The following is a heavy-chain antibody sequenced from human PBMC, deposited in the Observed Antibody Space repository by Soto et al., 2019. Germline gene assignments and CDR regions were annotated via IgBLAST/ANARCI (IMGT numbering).Heavy chain of an antibody. CDR2: MNPNSGNT. D-gene: IGHD6-19*01. Sequence: ASVKVSCKASGYTFTSYDINWVRQATGQGLEWLGWMNPNSGNTGYAQKFQGRVTMTRNTSISTAYMEVSSLRSEDTAVYYCARERAGRANDYWGQGTLVTVSS. J-gene: IGHJ4*02. CDR1: GYTFTSYD. CDR3: ARERAGRANDY. V-gene: IGHV1-8*01.